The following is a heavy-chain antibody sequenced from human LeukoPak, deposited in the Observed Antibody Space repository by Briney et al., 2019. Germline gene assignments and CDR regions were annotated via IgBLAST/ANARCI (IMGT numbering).Heavy chain of an antibody. J-gene: IGHJ4*02. Sequence: GGSLSLSCAASGFTFSSYSMSWVRQAPGRGLEWVSAISGSGGSTYYADSVEGRFTISRDNSKNTLYLQMNSLRAEDTAVYYCVSPEDSRAWFFDYWGQGTLVTVSS. D-gene: IGHD6-19*01. CDR3: VSPEDSRAWFFDY. CDR1: GFTFSSYS. CDR2: ISGSGGST. V-gene: IGHV3-23*01.